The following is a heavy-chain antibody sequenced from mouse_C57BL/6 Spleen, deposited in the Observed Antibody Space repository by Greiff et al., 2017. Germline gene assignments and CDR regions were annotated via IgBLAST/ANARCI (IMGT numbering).Heavy chain of an antibody. V-gene: IGHV5-16*01. Sequence: EVMLVESEGGLVQPGSSMKLSCTASGFTFSDYYMAWVRQVPEKGLEWVANINYDGSSTYYLDSLKSRFIISRDNAKNILYLQMSSLKSEDTATYYCARDDYETGFAYWGQGTLVTVSA. CDR1: GFTFSDYY. D-gene: IGHD2-4*01. CDR3: ARDDYETGFAY. J-gene: IGHJ3*01. CDR2: INYDGSST.